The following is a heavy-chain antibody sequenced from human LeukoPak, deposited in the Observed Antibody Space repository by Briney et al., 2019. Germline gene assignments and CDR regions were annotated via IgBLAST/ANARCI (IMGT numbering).Heavy chain of an antibody. D-gene: IGHD5/OR15-5a*01. CDR2: LYYNGGP. J-gene: IGHJ5*02. CDR3: ARGSLYSGSFYDS. CDR1: GASISRHY. V-gene: IGHV4-59*11. Sequence: SETLSLTCTVSGASISRHYWSWIRQPPGKGLEWIGYLYYNGGPNSNPSLRSRVTTSLDMSKNQFSLNLTSVTAADTAVYYCARGSLYSGSFYDSWGQGTLVTVSS.